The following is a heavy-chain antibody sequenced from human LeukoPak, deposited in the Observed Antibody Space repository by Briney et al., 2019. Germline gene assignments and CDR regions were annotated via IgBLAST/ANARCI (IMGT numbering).Heavy chain of an antibody. J-gene: IGHJ4*02. CDR1: GFTVSTYY. D-gene: IGHD2-2*01. CDR2: IYSGGST. V-gene: IGHV3-53*01. CDR3: ARGLGYCTSTTCLLPFDY. Sequence: GGSLRLSCAASGFTVSTYYMTWVRQAPGKGLECVSVIYSGGSTYYADSVKGRFTVSRDNSKNTLYLQMNSLRAEDTAMYYCARGLGYCTSTTCLLPFDYWGQGTLVTVSS.